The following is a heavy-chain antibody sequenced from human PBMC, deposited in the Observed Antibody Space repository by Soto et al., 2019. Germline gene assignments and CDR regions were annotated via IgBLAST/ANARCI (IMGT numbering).Heavy chain of an antibody. Sequence: PLETLSLTCTVSGGSISSYYWSWIRQPPGKGLEWIGYIYYSGSTNYNPSLKSRVTISVDTSKNQFSLKLSSVTAADTAVYYCARAGYSYGADAFDIWGQGTMVTVSS. V-gene: IGHV4-59*01. D-gene: IGHD5-18*01. J-gene: IGHJ3*02. CDR2: IYYSGST. CDR3: ARAGYSYGADAFDI. CDR1: GGSISSYY.